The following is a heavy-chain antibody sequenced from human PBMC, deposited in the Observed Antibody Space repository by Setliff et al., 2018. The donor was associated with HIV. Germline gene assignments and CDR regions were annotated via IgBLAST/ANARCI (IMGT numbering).Heavy chain of an antibody. CDR1: GYSISSTSYY. CDR2: IYHTGST. CDR3: ASLPPLYDSSGYYFDY. J-gene: IGHJ4*02. Sequence: SETLSLTCAVSGYSISSTSYYWGWIRQPPGNGLEWIGSIYHTGSTYYNPSLNSRVTISVDASKNQFSLKLSSVTAADTAVYYCASLPPLYDSSGYYFDYWGQGTLVTVSS. V-gene: IGHV4-39*01. D-gene: IGHD3-22*01.